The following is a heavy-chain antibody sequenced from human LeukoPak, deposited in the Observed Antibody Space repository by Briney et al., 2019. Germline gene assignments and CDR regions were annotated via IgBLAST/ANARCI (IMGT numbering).Heavy chain of an antibody. CDR1: GFTFSSYG. V-gene: IGHV3-23*01. D-gene: IGHD2-2*02. J-gene: IGHJ6*02. CDR2: ISGTGGST. Sequence: GGSLRLSCATSGFTFSSYGMSWVRQAPGKGLEWVSLISGTGGSTYYADSVKGRFTISRDNSKNTLYLQMNSLRAEDTAVYYCATKFLYPLDVWGQGTTVTVSS. CDR3: ATKFLYPLDV.